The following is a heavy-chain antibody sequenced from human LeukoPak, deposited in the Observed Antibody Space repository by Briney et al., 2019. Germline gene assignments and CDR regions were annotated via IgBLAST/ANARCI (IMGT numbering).Heavy chain of an antibody. D-gene: IGHD5-12*01. V-gene: IGHV3-23*01. Sequence: GGSLRLSCAASGFTFSSYAMSWVRQAPGEGRERVSAISGRGGTTYYADSVKGRFTISRDNSKKTVSLQMNNLRAEDTAVYYCAKHSDIAGPTYLDYTGEGTPVTVSP. CDR2: ISGRGGTT. J-gene: IGHJ4*02. CDR3: AKHSDIAGPTYLDY. CDR1: GFTFSSYA.